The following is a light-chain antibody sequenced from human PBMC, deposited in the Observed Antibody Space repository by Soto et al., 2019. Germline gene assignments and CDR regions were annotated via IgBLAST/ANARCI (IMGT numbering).Light chain of an antibody. J-gene: IGLJ2*01. CDR2: DVT. V-gene: IGLV2-14*03. Sequence: QSALTQPASVSRSPGQSITISCTGTSSDVGGYNDVSWYQQHPGKAPKLMIYDVTNRPSGVSNRFSGSKSGNTASLTISGLQAEDEADYYCSSYTSTNTAVFGGGTKLTVL. CDR3: SSYTSTNTAV. CDR1: SSDVGGYND.